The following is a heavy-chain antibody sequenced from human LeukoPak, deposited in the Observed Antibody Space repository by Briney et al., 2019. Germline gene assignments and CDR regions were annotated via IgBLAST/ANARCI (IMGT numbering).Heavy chain of an antibody. J-gene: IGHJ5*02. CDR1: GFTFSSYA. CDR2: INGRGDNT. Sequence: PGGSLRLSCAASGFTFSSYAMNWVRQAPGKGLEWVSAINGRGDNTYYADPVKGRFTISRDNSKSTLFLHMNSLRAEDTAIYYCAKDRVSPGFNLFDPWGQGTLVTVSS. D-gene: IGHD2/OR15-2a*01. V-gene: IGHV3-23*01. CDR3: AKDRVSPGFNLFDP.